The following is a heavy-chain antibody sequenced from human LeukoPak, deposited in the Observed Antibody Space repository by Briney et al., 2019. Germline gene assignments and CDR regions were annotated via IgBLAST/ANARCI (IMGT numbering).Heavy chain of an antibody. J-gene: IGHJ5*02. V-gene: IGHV4-4*07. CDR1: GGSISSYY. Sequence: ETLSLTCTVSGGSISSYYRSWIRQPAGKGLEWIGRINTSGSTNYNPSLKSRVTLSIDTSKNQFSLKLSSVTAADTAVYYCARGGNNWFDPWGQGTLVTVSS. CDR3: ARGGNNWFDP. CDR2: INTSGST.